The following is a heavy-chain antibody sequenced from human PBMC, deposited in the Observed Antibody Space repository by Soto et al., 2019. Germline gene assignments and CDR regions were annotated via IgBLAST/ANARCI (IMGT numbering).Heavy chain of an antibody. CDR2: IYYSGST. D-gene: IGHD6-13*01. Sequence: SETLSLTCTVSGGSTSSGDYYWSWIRQPPGKGLEWIGYIYYSGSTYYNPSLKSRVTISVDTSKNQFSLKLSSVTAADTAVYYCARGEGSSSWYRYYYYYGMDVWGQGTTVTVSS. CDR3: ARGEGSSSWYRYYYYYGMDV. J-gene: IGHJ6*02. V-gene: IGHV4-30-4*01. CDR1: GGSTSSGDYY.